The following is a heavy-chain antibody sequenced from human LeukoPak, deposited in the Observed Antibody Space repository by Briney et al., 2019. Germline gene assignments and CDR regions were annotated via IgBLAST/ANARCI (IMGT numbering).Heavy chain of an antibody. V-gene: IGHV4-4*02. CDR2: IYHSGST. Sequence: PSGTLSLTCAVSGGSISSSNWWSWVRQPPGKGLEWIGEIYHSGSTNYNPSLKSRVTISVDKSKNQFSLKLSSVTAADTAVYYCARALRTTKYNWNYLGLYYFDYWGQGTLVTVSS. CDR3: ARALRTTKYNWNYLGLYYFDY. J-gene: IGHJ4*02. CDR1: GGSISSSNW. D-gene: IGHD1-7*01.